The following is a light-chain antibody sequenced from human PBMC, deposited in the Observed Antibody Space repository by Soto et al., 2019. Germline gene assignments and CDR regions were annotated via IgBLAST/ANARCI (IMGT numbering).Light chain of an antibody. V-gene: IGKV1-5*03. CDR2: QAS. Sequence: DIQMTQSPSTLSASVGDRVTITCRASQSISSWLAWYQQKPGKAPKLLIYQASNLESGVPSRFSGSGSGTEFTLAISSLQPDDFATYYCQQYHSYRTFGQGTRVEIK. CDR3: QQYHSYRT. J-gene: IGKJ1*01. CDR1: QSISSW.